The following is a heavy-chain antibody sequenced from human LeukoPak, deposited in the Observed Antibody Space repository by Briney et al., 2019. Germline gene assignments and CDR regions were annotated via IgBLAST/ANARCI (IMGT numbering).Heavy chain of an antibody. D-gene: IGHD7-27*01. CDR3: TRGHWGLQS. V-gene: IGHV4-59*02. CDR1: GASVTDYY. J-gene: IGHJ5*02. Sequence: PSETLSLTCTVSGASVTDYYWSWIRQSPGKGLEWISYIHHSGNSDYNPSLRSRVTTPLDTSKNLFSLNLISVTAADTAVYYCTRGHWGLQSWSQGTLVTVSS. CDR2: IHHSGNS.